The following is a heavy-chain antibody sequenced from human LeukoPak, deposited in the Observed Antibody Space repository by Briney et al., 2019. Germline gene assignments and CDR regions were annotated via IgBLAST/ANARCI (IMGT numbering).Heavy chain of an antibody. V-gene: IGHV4-61*02. Sequence: SETLSLTCTVSGGSISSGSYYWSWIRQPAGKGLERIGRIYTSGSTNYNPSLKSRVTISVDTSKNQFSLKLSSVTAADTAVYYCARDRFWSGYRRYNWFDPWGQGTLVTVSS. CDR1: GGSISSGSYY. D-gene: IGHD3-3*01. J-gene: IGHJ5*02. CDR2: IYTSGST. CDR3: ARDRFWSGYRRYNWFDP.